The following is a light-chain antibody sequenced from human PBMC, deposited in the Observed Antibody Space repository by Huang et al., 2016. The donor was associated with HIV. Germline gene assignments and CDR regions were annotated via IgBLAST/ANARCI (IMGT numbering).Light chain of an antibody. Sequence: EIVMTQSPGTLSVAPGDRATLSCRASQNINTNLAWFHQKPGQAPRLLIYAASTRTADFPARFSGSGSRTEFTLTISSLQSEDIAVYYCQQYNDWPRSFGKGTKVEIK. CDR2: AAS. CDR1: QNINTN. J-gene: IGKJ1*01. CDR3: QQYNDWPRS. V-gene: IGKV3-15*01.